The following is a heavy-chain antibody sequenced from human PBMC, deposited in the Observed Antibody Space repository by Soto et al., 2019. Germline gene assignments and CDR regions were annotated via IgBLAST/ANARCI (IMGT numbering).Heavy chain of an antibody. CDR1: GYTFTSYG. CDR2: ISAYNGNT. CDR3: ARSDDPHIIVVSDY. Sequence: ASVKVSCKASGYTFTSYGISWVRQAPGQGLEWMGWISAYNGNTNYAQKLQGRVTMTTDTSTSTAYMELRSLRSDDTAVYYCARSDDPHIIVVSDYWGQETLVTVSS. V-gene: IGHV1-18*04. D-gene: IGHD2-2*01. J-gene: IGHJ4*02.